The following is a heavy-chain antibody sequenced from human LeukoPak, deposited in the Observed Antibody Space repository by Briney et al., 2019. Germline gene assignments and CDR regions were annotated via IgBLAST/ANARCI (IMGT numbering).Heavy chain of an antibody. V-gene: IGHV4-39*01. J-gene: IGHJ6*03. Sequence: PSETLSLTCTVSRGSISSSHYYWGWIRQTPGTGLEWLGTIYYSGTTYYNPSLESRATISEDTSKNQFSLTLRSVTAADTAVYYCARQISDYYYYYIDVWGKGTTVTVSS. CDR2: IYYSGTT. CDR1: RGSISSSHYY. CDR3: ARQISDYYYYYIDV. D-gene: IGHD3-10*01.